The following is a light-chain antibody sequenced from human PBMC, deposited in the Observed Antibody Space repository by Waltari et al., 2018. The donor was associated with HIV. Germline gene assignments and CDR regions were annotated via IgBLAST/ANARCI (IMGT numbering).Light chain of an antibody. J-gene: IGLJ2*01. V-gene: IGLV1-40*01. CDR3: QSYDRSLSGHVV. CDR1: SSNIGAGYG. Sequence: EYMGTISCTGSSSNIGAGYGVHWYQQLPGTAPKLLIYDNNNRPSGVPDRFSGSKSGSSASLAIAGLQAEDEADYYCQSYDRSLSGHVVFGGGTKLTVL. CDR2: DNN.